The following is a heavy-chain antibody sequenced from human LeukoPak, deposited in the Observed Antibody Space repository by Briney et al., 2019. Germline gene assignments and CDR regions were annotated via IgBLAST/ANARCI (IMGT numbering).Heavy chain of an antibody. J-gene: IGHJ5*02. Sequence: GRSLRLSCAASGFTFDDYAMHWVRQAPGKGLEWVSGISWNSGSIGYADSVKGRLTISRDNAKNSLYLQMNSLRAEDTALYYCAKETCSSTSCPRGGRGWFDPWGQGTLVTVSS. CDR3: AKETCSSTSCPRGGRGWFDP. D-gene: IGHD2-2*01. V-gene: IGHV3-9*01. CDR1: GFTFDDYA. CDR2: ISWNSGSI.